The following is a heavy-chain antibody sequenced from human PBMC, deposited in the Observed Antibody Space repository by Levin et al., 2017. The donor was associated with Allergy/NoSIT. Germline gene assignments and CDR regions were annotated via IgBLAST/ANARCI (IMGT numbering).Heavy chain of an antibody. Sequence: PGGSLRLSCAASGFAFSSASMGWVRQAPEKGLEWVGRIKSETDGGTTDYVAPVKGRFSVSRDDSKNMLYLQMNSLKGEDTAVYYCGTGGLGIWGLGTLVTVSS. J-gene: IGHJ4*02. D-gene: IGHD5-12*01. V-gene: IGHV3-15*01. CDR1: GFAFSSAS. CDR2: IKSETDGGTT. CDR3: GTGGLGI.